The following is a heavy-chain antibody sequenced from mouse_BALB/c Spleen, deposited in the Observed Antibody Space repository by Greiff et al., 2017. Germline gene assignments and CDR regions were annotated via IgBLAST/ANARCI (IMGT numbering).Heavy chain of an antibody. CDR3: ARFPPYGNYGDWYFDV. Sequence: QVQLQQSGAELAKPGASVKMSCKASGYTFTSYWMHWVKQRPGQGLEWIGYINPSTGYTEYNQKFKDKATLTADKSSSTAYMQLSSLTSEDSAVYYCARFPPYGNYGDWYFDVWGAGTTVTVSS. CDR2: INPSTGYT. CDR1: GYTFTSYW. V-gene: IGHV1-7*01. D-gene: IGHD2-1*01. J-gene: IGHJ1*01.